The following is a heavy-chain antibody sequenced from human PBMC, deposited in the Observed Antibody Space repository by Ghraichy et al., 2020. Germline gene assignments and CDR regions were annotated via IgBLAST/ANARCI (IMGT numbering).Heavy chain of an antibody. CDR1: GFTFRSYA. Sequence: LSLTCAASGFTFRSYAMSWVRQAPGKGLEWVSVISGNGNATYYADSVKGRFTISRVNSKNTLYLQMNSLRAEDTAVYFCAKELNEREYLVIGAAPMDVWGQGTTVTVS. CDR3: AKELNEREYLVIGAAPMDV. V-gene: IGHV3-23*01. CDR2: ISGNGNAT. J-gene: IGHJ6*02. D-gene: IGHD2-15*01.